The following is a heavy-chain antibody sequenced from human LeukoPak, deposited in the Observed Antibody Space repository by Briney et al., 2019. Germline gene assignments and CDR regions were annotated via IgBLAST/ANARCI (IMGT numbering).Heavy chain of an antibody. CDR3: ARDSSGSYPQDFDY. CDR2: INPNSGGT. Sequence: GASVKLSCKASGYTFTGYYMHWVRQAPGQGLEWMGWINPNSGGTNYAQKFQGRVTMTRDTSISTAYMELSRLRSDDTAVYYCARDSSGSYPQDFDYWGQGTLVTVSS. CDR1: GYTFTGYY. V-gene: IGHV1-2*02. J-gene: IGHJ4*02. D-gene: IGHD1-26*01.